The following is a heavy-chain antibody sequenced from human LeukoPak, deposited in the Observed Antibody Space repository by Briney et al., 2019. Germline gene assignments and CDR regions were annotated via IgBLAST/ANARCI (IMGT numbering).Heavy chain of an antibody. CDR2: IYYSGSI. J-gene: IGHJ4*02. V-gene: IGHV4-39*07. D-gene: IGHD3-10*01. Sequence: SQSLSLTCTVSGGSISSISYYWGWIRHPPGKGLEWIGSIYYSGSIYYNPSLKSPGTISIHTSKNHISLNLRPLTAADTAVYYCARESEMVRGVHTFDYWGQGTLVTVSS. CDR1: GGSISSISYY. CDR3: ARESEMVRGVHTFDY.